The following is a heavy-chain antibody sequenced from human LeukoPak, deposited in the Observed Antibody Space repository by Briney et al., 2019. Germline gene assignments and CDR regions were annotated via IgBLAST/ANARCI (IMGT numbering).Heavy chain of an antibody. V-gene: IGHV3-23*01. Sequence: PGGSLRLSCTASGFTFSSYAMNWVRQAPGKGLEWVSTISTSGGSTHYADSVKGRFTISRDNSKNTLYLQVNSLRAEDTAIYYCAKGAGIQLWPSFDYRGQGTLVTVSS. CDR2: ISTSGGST. J-gene: IGHJ4*02. CDR3: AKGAGIQLWPSFDY. CDR1: GFTFSSYA. D-gene: IGHD5-18*01.